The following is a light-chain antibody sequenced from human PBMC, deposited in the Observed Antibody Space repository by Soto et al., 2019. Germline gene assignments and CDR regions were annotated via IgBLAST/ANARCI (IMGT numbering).Light chain of an antibody. Sequence: EIVLTQSPATLSLSPGERATLSCRASQSVSSYLAWYQQKPGQPPRLLIYDASNRSTAILASFSGSGSGTDFTLTISSRESVDFAVYYFHPRSTCWLTVGGGTNVEIK. J-gene: IGKJ4*01. V-gene: IGKV3-11*01. CDR3: HPRSTCWLT. CDR2: DAS. CDR1: QSVSSY.